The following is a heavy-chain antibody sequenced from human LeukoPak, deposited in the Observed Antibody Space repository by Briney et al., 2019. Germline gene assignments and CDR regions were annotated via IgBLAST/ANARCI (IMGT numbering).Heavy chain of an antibody. J-gene: IGHJ5*02. CDR1: GLTLSSYE. Sequence: GGSLILPCAALGLTLSSYEMNWTRQATGKGVEGVSYIISRDSTIYYADPVKRRFTISRDNAKNSLYLQMNSLRAEDTAVYYCARDGWFGDRTWGQGTLVTVSA. D-gene: IGHD3-10*01. CDR3: ARDGWFGDRT. CDR2: IISRDSTI. V-gene: IGHV3-48*03.